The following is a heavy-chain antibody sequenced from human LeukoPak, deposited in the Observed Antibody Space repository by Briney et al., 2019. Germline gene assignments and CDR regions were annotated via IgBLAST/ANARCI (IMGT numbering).Heavy chain of an antibody. CDR2: ISGSGGST. CDR3: AKDLHNWNDGYLDY. J-gene: IGHJ4*02. V-gene: IGHV3-23*01. CDR1: GFTFSSYA. D-gene: IGHD1-20*01. Sequence: PGGSLRLSCAASGFTFSSYAMSWARQAPGKGLEWVSGISGSGGSTYYADSVKGRFTISRDNSKNTLYLQMNSLRAEDTAVYYCAKDLHNWNDGYLDYWGQGTLVTVSS.